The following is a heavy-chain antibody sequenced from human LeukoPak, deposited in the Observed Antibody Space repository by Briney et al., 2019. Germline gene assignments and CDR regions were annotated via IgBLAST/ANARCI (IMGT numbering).Heavy chain of an antibody. Sequence: PGGSLRLSCAASGFTFSSYSMNWVRQAPGKGLEWVSSISSSSSYIYYADSVKGRFTISRDNAKNSLYLQMNSLRAEDTAVYYCARDMRHQWELSGGFDPWGQGTLVTVSS. J-gene: IGHJ5*02. V-gene: IGHV3-21*01. CDR1: GFTFSSYS. CDR2: ISSSSSYI. CDR3: ARDMRHQWELSGGFDP. D-gene: IGHD1-26*01.